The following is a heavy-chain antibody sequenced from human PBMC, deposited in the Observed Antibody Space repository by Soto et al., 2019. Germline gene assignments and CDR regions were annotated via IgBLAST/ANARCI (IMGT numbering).Heavy chain of an antibody. V-gene: IGHV1-69*13. CDR3: ARGVTRGIFPPFHL. CDR2: VTPSIGAP. Sequence: QVQLVQSGAEVKKPGSSVKVSCKPSEDTFSSCSFSWVRQVPGQGFEGMGAVTPSIGAPNDAQNFLDRVRSTADQFACTVYFELSGLRSDDTAVYYCARGVTRGIFPPFHLWGQRTLVTVSS. J-gene: IGHJ5*02. CDR1: EDTFSSCS. D-gene: IGHD3-10*01.